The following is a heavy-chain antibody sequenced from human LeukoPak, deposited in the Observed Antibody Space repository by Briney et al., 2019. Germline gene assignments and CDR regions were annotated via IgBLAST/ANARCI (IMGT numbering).Heavy chain of an antibody. CDR1: GYTFTSYD. J-gene: IGHJ5*02. CDR3: VRQTGIAAANWFDP. CDR2: MIPNSGNT. Sequence: ASVKVSCKASGYTFTSYDINWVRQAPGQGLEWMGWMIPNSGNTGYAQKFQGRVIMTRNTSISTAYMELSSLRSEDTAIYYCVRQTGIAAANWFDPWGQGTLVTVSS. V-gene: IGHV1-8*01. D-gene: IGHD6-13*01.